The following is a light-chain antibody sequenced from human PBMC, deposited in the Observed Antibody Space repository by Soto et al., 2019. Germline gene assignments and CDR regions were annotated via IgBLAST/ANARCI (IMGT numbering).Light chain of an antibody. V-gene: IGLV4-69*01. CDR1: SGHSNYV. J-gene: IGLJ2*01. CDR2: LNNDGSH. CDR3: QTWDTGISVV. Sequence: QPVLTQSPSASASLGASVKLTCTLSSGHSNYVIAWHQQQPEKGPRYLMKLNNDGSHSKGDGIPDRFSGSSSGAERYLTISSLQSEDESDYYCQTWDTGISVVFGGGTKPTVI.